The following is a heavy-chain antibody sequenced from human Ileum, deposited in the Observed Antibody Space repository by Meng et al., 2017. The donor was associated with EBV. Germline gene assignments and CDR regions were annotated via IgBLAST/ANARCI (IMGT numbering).Heavy chain of an antibody. CDR2: IWYDGSNK. J-gene: IGHJ4*02. Sequence: VRVVESGGGVVQPGTSLRLACGASGFTFSNDGMYWVRQAPGKGLEWLSVIWYDGSNKYYGDSVKGRFTVSRDNSKNTVSLQMNSLRVEDTAVYYCARLGSGWAADYWGQGTLVTVSS. V-gene: IGHV3-33*01. D-gene: IGHD6-19*01. CDR1: GFTFSNDG. CDR3: ARLGSGWAADY.